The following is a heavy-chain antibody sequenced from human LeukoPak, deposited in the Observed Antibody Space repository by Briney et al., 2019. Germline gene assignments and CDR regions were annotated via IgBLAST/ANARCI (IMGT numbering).Heavy chain of an antibody. J-gene: IGHJ4*02. CDR3: AREQWDSGSYYGPFDY. D-gene: IGHD1-26*01. Sequence: GGSLRLSCAASGFTFSSYAMHWVRQAPGKGLEWVAVISYDGSNKYYADSVKGRFTISRDNSKNTLYLRMNSLRAEDTAVYYCAREQWDSGSYYGPFDYWGQGTLVTVSS. CDR1: GFTFSSYA. CDR2: ISYDGSNK. V-gene: IGHV3-30*04.